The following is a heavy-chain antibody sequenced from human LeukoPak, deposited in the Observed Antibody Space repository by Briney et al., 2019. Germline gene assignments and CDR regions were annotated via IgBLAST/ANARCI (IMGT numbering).Heavy chain of an antibody. CDR3: AKLRGEDYYDSSAHDY. J-gene: IGHJ4*02. D-gene: IGHD3-22*01. Sequence: GASLRLSCAASGFTFSSYGMHWVRQAPGKGLEWVAVISYDGSNKYYADSVKGRFTISRDNSKNTLYLQMNSLRAEDTAVYYCAKLRGEDYYDSSAHDYWGQGTLVTVSS. CDR1: GFTFSSYG. V-gene: IGHV3-30*18. CDR2: ISYDGSNK.